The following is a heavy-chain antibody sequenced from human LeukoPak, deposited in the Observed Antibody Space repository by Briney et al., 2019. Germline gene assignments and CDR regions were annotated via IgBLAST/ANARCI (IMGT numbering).Heavy chain of an antibody. CDR1: GASITNYY. CDR3: AREVTGGNYDSNGITDY. D-gene: IGHD3-22*01. Sequence: SEALSLTCTVSGASITNYYWSWIRQPAGKGLEWIGRIYASGNTNYNPSLKSRVTMSIDTSKNQISLKLSSMTAADTAVYYCAREVTGGNYDSNGITDYWGQGTLVTVSS. V-gene: IGHV4-4*07. J-gene: IGHJ4*02. CDR2: IYASGNT.